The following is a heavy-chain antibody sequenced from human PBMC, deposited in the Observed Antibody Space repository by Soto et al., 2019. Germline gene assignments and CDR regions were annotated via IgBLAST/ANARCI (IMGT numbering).Heavy chain of an antibody. CDR2: INHSGST. J-gene: IGHJ6*02. V-gene: IGHV4-34*01. CDR3: ARAPYYYGSGSYYPGGGYYYYGMDV. CDR1: GGSFSGYY. D-gene: IGHD3-10*01. Sequence: SETLSLTCAVYGGSFSGYYWSWIRQPPGKGLEWIGEINHSGSTNYNPSLKSRVTISVDTSKNQFSLKLSAVTAADTAVYYCARAPYYYGSGSYYPGGGYYYYGMDVWGQGTTVT.